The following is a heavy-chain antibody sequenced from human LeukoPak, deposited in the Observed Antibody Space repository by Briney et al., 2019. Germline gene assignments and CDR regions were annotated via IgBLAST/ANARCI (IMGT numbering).Heavy chain of an antibody. Sequence: SETLSLTCTVSGGSISSYYWSWIRQSPGKGLEWIGYVYYTGSTNYNPSFNSRATISVDTSKNKFSLKLSSVTAADTAVYYCARVTGYMIEDYFDYWGQGTLVTVSS. V-gene: IGHV4-59*01. D-gene: IGHD3-22*01. CDR3: ARVTGYMIEDYFDY. CDR1: GGSISSYY. CDR2: VYYTGST. J-gene: IGHJ4*02.